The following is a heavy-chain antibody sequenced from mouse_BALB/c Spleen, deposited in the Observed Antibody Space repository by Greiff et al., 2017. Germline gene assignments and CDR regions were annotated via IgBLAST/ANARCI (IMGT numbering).Heavy chain of an antibody. V-gene: IGHV14-3*02. CDR3: ASYYGSSRPFDY. CDR2: IDPANGNT. Sequence: EVQLVESGAELVKPGASVKLSCTASGFNITDTYMHWVKQRPEQGLEWIGRIDPANGNTKYDPKFQGKATITADTSSNTAYLQLSSLTSEDTAVYYCASYYGSSRPFDYWGQGTTLTVSA. J-gene: IGHJ2*01. CDR1: GFNITDTY. D-gene: IGHD1-1*01.